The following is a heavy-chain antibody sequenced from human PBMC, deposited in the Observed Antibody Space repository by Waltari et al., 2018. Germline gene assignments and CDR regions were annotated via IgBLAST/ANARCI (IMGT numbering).Heavy chain of an antibody. CDR2: IIPIFGTA. CDR1: GYTFTSYA. V-gene: IGHV1-69*13. CDR3: ARTRIAAAGRGYFQH. Sequence: QVQLVQSGAEVKKPGASVKVSFKASGYTFTSYAMPWVRQTPGQRLEWMGWIIPIFGTANYAQKFQGRVTITADESTSTAYMELSSLRSEDTAVYYCARTRIAAAGRGYFQHWGQGTLVTVSS. J-gene: IGHJ1*01. D-gene: IGHD6-13*01.